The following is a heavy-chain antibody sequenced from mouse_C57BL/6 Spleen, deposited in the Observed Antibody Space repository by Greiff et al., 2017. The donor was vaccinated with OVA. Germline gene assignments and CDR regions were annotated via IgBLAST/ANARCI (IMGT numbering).Heavy chain of an antibody. V-gene: IGHV14-1*01. CDR2: IDPEDGDT. J-gene: IGHJ3*01. CDR1: GFNITDYY. Sequence: EVQLQQSGAELVRPGASVKLSCTASGFNITDYYMHWVKQRPEQGLEWIGRIDPEDGDTEYAPKFPGKATMTADTSSNTAYLQLSSLTSEDTAVYYCTTGQLRLHAWFAYWGQGTLVTVSA. D-gene: IGHD3-2*02. CDR3: TTGQLRLHAWFAY.